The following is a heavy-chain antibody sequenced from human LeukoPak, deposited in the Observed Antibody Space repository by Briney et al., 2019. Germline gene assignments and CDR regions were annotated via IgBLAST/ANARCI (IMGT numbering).Heavy chain of an antibody. CDR2: INPSGGST. D-gene: IGHD3-3*02. J-gene: IGHJ4*02. Sequence: GASVKVSCKASGHTFTGYYMHWVRQAPGQGLEWMGIINPSGGSTSYAQKFQGRVAMTRDTSTSTVYMELSSLRSEDTAVYYCAREEILARIRSFDYWGQGTLVTVSS. V-gene: IGHV1-46*01. CDR3: AREEILARIRSFDY. CDR1: GHTFTGYY.